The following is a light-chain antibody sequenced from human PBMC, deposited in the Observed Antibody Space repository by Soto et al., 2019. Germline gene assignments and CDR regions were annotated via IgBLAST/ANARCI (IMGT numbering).Light chain of an antibody. CDR2: VAS. J-gene: IGKJ2*01. CDR3: HQSDSFPYT. V-gene: IGKV1-39*01. CDR1: QSITNY. Sequence: DIQMTQSPSSLSVSVGDRVTITCRASQSITNYLNWYQQQPGKAPKLLVYVASSLQSGVPSRFSSNGSVTDFTLTISSLQPEDFARYYCHQSDSFPYTFGQGTKLEIK.